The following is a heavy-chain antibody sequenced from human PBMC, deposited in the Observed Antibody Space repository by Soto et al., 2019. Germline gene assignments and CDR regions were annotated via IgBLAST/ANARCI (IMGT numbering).Heavy chain of an antibody. Sequence: PSETLSLTCNVSGGSITSGGYYSTWIRQHPGKALEWIGNVRHSGSTFYNPSLKSRVSISVDTSKNQFSLKLSSVTAADTAVYFCVRGILSWGHGTLGTVSS. V-gene: IGHV4-31*03. J-gene: IGHJ1*01. CDR2: VRHSGST. CDR3: VRGILS. CDR1: GGSITSGGYY.